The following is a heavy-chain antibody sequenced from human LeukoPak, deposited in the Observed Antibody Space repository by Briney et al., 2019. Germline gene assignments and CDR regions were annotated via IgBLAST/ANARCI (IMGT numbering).Heavy chain of an antibody. V-gene: IGHV3-11*06. CDR1: GFTFSDYY. CDR2: ISGSGTYT. D-gene: IGHD2-2*01. J-gene: IGHJ4*02. Sequence: GGSLRLSCAASGFTFSDYYMTWIRQAPGKGLEWVSYISGSGTYTNYADSVKGRFTISKDNAKNTVYLQMNNLRAEDTAVYYCVSFYETYWGRGTLVTVSS. CDR3: VSFYETY.